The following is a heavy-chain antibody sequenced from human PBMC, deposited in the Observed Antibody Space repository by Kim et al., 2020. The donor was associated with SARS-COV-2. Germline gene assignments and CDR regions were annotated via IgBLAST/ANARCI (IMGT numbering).Heavy chain of an antibody. Sequence: ASVKVSCKASGYTFTGYYMHWVRQAPGQGLEWMGWINPNSGGTNYAQNFQGRVTMTRVTSISTAYMELSRLRSDDTAVYYCARGSLQGSWYALFDYWGQGTLVTVSS. D-gene: IGHD2-2*01. CDR3: ARGSLQGSWYALFDY. J-gene: IGHJ4*02. CDR1: GYTFTGYY. V-gene: IGHV1-2*02. CDR2: INPNSGGT.